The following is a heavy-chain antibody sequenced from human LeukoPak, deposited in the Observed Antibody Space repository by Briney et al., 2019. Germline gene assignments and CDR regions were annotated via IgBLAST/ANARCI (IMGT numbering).Heavy chain of an antibody. V-gene: IGHV4-39*07. D-gene: IGHD5-18*01. J-gene: IGHJ4*02. CDR3: ARTAMGPYYFDY. Sequence: SETLSLTCTVSGGPISSSSYYWGWIRQPPGKGLEWIGSIYYSGSTYYNPSLKSRVTISVDTSKNQFSLKLSSVTAADTAVYYCARTAMGPYYFDYWGQGTLVTVSS. CDR1: GGPISSSSYY. CDR2: IYYSGST.